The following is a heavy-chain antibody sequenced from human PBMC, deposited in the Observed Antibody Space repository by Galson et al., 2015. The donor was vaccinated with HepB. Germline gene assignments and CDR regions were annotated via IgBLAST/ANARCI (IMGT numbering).Heavy chain of an antibody. CDR3: ARRAHMRGANWFDP. V-gene: IGHV4-39*01. D-gene: IGHD2-2*01. CDR1: GGSISSDSYY. J-gene: IGHJ5*02. CDR2: VYYTGNA. Sequence: SETLSLTCTVSGGSISSDSYYWGWIRQPPGKGLEWIGNVYYTGNAYYNPSLNSRVTISVDPSKTQFSLRLTSVTAADTAVYYCARRAHMRGANWFDPWGQGTLVTVSS.